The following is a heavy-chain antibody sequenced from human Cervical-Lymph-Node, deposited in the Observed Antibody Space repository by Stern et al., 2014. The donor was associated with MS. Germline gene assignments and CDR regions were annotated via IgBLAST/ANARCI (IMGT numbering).Heavy chain of an antibody. CDR3: ARAVETAVYS. CDR1: GFTFSDYG. V-gene: IGHV3-33*01. J-gene: IGHJ4*02. Sequence: VQLVESGGGVVQPGGSLRLSCAASGFTFSDYGLHWVRQATGKRLQCVAVIGHDGSYEYYADSVKGRFTISRDNSRNSLYLQMNSLRAEDTAVYYCARAVETAVYSWVQGTLVTVSS. CDR2: IGHDGSYE. D-gene: IGHD2-15*01.